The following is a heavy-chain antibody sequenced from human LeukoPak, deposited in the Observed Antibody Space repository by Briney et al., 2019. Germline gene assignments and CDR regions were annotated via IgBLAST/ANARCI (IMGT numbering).Heavy chain of an antibody. J-gene: IGHJ6*02. D-gene: IGHD1-26*01. V-gene: IGHV3-53*01. CDR1: GFTVSSNY. Sequence: GGSLRLSCAASGFTVSSNYMSWVRQAPGKGLEWVSVIYSGGSTYYADSVKGRFTISRDNSKNTLYLQMNSLRAEDTAVYYCARRPSGSYYYYGMDVWGQGTTVAVSS. CDR3: ARRPSGSYYYYGMDV. CDR2: IYSGGST.